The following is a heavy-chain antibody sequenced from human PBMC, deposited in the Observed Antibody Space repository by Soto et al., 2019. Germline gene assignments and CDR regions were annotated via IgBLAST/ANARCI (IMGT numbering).Heavy chain of an antibody. V-gene: IGHV1-3*01. CDR3: ARPHDDILTGRDAFDI. CDR1: GYTFTSYA. CDR2: INAGNGNT. D-gene: IGHD3-9*01. J-gene: IGHJ3*02. Sequence: QVPLVQSGAEVKKPGASVKVSCKASGYTFTSYAMHCVRQAPGQRLEWMGWINAGNGNTKYSQKFQGRVTITRDTSASTAYMELSSLRSEDTAVYYCARPHDDILTGRDAFDIWGQGTMVTVSS.